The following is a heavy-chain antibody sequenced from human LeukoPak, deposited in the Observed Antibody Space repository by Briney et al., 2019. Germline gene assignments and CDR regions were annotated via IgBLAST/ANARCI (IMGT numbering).Heavy chain of an antibody. J-gene: IGHJ4*02. D-gene: IGHD2-15*01. Sequence: GGSLRLSCAASGFTFSSYGMHWVRQAPGRGLEWVAVIWYDGSNKYYADSVKGRFTISRDNSKNTLYLQMNSLRAEDTAVYYCARDALGWPSFDYWGQGTLVTVSS. V-gene: IGHV3-33*01. CDR3: ARDALGWPSFDY. CDR1: GFTFSSYG. CDR2: IWYDGSNK.